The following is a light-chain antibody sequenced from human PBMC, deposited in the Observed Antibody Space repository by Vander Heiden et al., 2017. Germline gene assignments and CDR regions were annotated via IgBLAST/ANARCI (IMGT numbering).Light chain of an antibody. CDR1: QAIGSS. Sequence: VCITCRASQAIGSSLAWYQQRPGKAPNLLIYDASILQSGVPSRFSGSGSGTDFALTISSLQPEDFATYYCQQANSFPFTFGPGSRVDIK. CDR3: QQANSFPFT. CDR2: DAS. J-gene: IGKJ3*01. V-gene: IGKV1-12*02.